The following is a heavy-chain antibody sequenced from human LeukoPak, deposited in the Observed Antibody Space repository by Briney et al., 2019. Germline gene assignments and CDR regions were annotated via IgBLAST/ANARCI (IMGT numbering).Heavy chain of an antibody. J-gene: IGHJ3*01. CDR3: TNLKPPAPDALDV. Sequence: PGGSLKLSCAASGFTFSDYSMNWVRQAPGKGLEWISYISGSGTIYYADSVKGRFTISRDNAQRLVYLQMNSLRAEDTAVYYCTNLKPPAPDALDVWGQGTLITVSS. V-gene: IGHV3-48*01. CDR2: ISGSGTI. CDR1: GFTFSDYS.